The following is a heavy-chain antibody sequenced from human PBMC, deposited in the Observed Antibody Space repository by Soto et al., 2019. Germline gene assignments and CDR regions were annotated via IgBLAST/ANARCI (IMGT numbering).Heavy chain of an antibody. V-gene: IGHV4-59*01. CDR2: IYYSGST. J-gene: IGHJ2*01. Sequence: QVQLQESGPGLVKPSETLSLTCTVSGGSISSYYWSWIRQPPGKGLEWIGYIYYSGSTNYNPSLKSRVTISVDTSKNQFSLKLSSVTAADTAGYYCARVLSTNWYFDLWGRGTLVTVSS. D-gene: IGHD4-17*01. CDR1: GGSISSYY. CDR3: ARVLSTNWYFDL.